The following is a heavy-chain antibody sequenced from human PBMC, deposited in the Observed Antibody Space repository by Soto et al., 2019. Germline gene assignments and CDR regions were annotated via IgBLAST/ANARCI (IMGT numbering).Heavy chain of an antibody. D-gene: IGHD2-2*01. CDR2: IHPARQPI. Sequence: EVQLVESGGGLVQPGGSLRLSCVASGFTFSSSEMYWVRQAPGKGLEWVSYIHPARQPIFFADSVKGRFTISRDKAKKSVYLQMNSLRAKGTAVYYCARRGSTWGQGTMVTVPS. J-gene: IGHJ3*01. V-gene: IGHV3-48*03. CDR3: ARRGST. CDR1: GFTFSSSE.